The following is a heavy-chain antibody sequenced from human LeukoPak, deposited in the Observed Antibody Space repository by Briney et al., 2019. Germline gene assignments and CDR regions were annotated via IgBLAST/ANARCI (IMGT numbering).Heavy chain of an antibody. J-gene: IGHJ4*02. CDR3: AICHYYGSGNYVRVYSPDY. V-gene: IGHV1-18*01. D-gene: IGHD3-10*01. CDR2: ISPYNGYT. CDR1: NYTFTNYG. Sequence: ASVKVSCKASNYTFTNYGISWVRQAPGQGLEWMGWISPYNGYTNDAQTLQGRVTMTTDTSTSTAYMELRSLRSDDTAVYYCAICHYYGSGNYVRVYSPDYWGQGSLVTVSS.